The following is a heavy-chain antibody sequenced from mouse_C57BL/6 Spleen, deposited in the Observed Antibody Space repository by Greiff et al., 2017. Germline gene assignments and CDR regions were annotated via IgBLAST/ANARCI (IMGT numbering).Heavy chain of an antibody. CDR2: IHPNSGST. V-gene: IGHV1-64*01. J-gene: IGHJ2*01. D-gene: IGHD2-5*01. CDR3: ARSYSNYEDDY. CDR1: GYTFTSYW. Sequence: QVQLQQPGAELVKPGASVKLSCKASGYTFTSYWMHWVKQRPGQGLEWIGMIHPNSGSTNYNEKFKSKATLTVDKSSSTAYMQLSSLTSEDSAVYYCARSYSNYEDDYWGQGTTRTVSS.